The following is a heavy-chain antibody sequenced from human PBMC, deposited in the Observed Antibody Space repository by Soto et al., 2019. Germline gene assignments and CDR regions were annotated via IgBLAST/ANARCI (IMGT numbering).Heavy chain of an antibody. D-gene: IGHD5-12*01. Sequence: QVQLVQSGAEVKKPGSSVKVSCKASGGTFSSYAISWVRQAPGQGLEWVGGIIPIFGTANYAQKFQGRVTITADESTSTAYMELSSLRSEDTAVYYCARGRHGYPRGIFDYWGQGTLVTVSS. CDR1: GGTFSSYA. CDR2: IIPIFGTA. V-gene: IGHV1-69*12. CDR3: ARGRHGYPRGIFDY. J-gene: IGHJ4*02.